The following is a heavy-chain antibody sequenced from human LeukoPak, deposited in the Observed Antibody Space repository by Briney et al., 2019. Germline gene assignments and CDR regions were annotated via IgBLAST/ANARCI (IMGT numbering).Heavy chain of an antibody. V-gene: IGHV3-23*01. CDR3: AKWVGTETSGTIWYGPLDH. CDR2: IGSGDDIT. D-gene: IGHD2-2*01. Sequence: GGSLRLSCTTSGFTFGKYIMTWVRQAPGNGLEWVSSIGSGDDITFYADSVKGRFRISRDDSKNTVFLQISSLRVEDMAIYYCAKWVGTETSGTIWYGPLDHWGQGTQVIVSS. CDR1: GFTFGKYI. J-gene: IGHJ4*02.